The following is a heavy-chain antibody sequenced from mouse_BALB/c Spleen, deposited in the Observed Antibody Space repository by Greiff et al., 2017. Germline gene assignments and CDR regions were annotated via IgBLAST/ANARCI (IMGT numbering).Heavy chain of an antibody. CDR2: ISYSGST. CDR1: GYSITSDYA. V-gene: IGHV3-2*02. Sequence: EVKLVESGPGLVKPSQSLSLTCTVTGYSITSDYAWNWIRQFPGNKLEWMGYISYSGSTSYNPSLKSRISITRDTSKNQFFLQLNSVTTEDTATYYCRSTMITKISMDYWGQGTSVTVSS. J-gene: IGHJ4*01. CDR3: RSTMITKISMDY. D-gene: IGHD2-4*01.